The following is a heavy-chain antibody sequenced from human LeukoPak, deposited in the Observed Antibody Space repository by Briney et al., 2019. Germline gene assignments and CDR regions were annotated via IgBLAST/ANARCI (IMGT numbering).Heavy chain of an antibody. CDR3: ARDNAGGNDAFDI. D-gene: IGHD4-23*01. CDR1: GFTFSSYA. Sequence: GGSLRLSCAASGFTFSSYAMSWVRQAPGKGLEWVSVIYSGGSTYYADSVKGRFTISRDNSKNTLYLQMNSLRAEDTAVYYCARDNAGGNDAFDIWCQGTMVTVSS. CDR2: IYSGGST. J-gene: IGHJ3*02. V-gene: IGHV3-66*01.